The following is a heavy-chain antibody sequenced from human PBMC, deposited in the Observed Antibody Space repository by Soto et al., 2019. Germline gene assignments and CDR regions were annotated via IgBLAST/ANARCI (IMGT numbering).Heavy chain of an antibody. V-gene: IGHV4-4*02. J-gene: IGHJ4*02. Sequence: QVQLQESGPGLVKPSETLSLTCAVSGDSISSPNWWSWYRQPPGKGLELIGEMFASASSNYNPSRSGRVTISLDTSKNHFSLKLTSLTAADTAIYYCAREGFDHRPDYWGQGIPVTVSS. CDR2: MFASASS. CDR3: AREGFDHRPDY. CDR1: GDSISSPNW.